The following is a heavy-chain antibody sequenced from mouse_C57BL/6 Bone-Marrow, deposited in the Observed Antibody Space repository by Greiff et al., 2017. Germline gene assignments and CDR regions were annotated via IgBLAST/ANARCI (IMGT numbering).Heavy chain of an antibody. CDR2: IWSGGSA. V-gene: IGHV2-2*01. Sequence: VKLMESGPGLVQPSQSLSITCTVSGFSLTSYGVHWVRQSPGKGLEWLGVIWSGGSAAYNAAFISRLSISKDNSQSQVFFKMNSLQADDTAIYYCARMIYYDYDGAFAYWGQGTLVTVSA. J-gene: IGHJ3*01. CDR3: ARMIYYDYDGAFAY. CDR1: GFSLTSYG. D-gene: IGHD2-4*01.